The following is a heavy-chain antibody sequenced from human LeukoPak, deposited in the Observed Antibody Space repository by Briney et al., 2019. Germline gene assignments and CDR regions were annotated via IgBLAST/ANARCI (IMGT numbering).Heavy chain of an antibody. J-gene: IGHJ4*02. CDR3: ARDLRRDGYNISDY. Sequence: ASVKVSCKASGYTFTGYYIHWVRQAPGQGLEWMGWINPNSGDTKYAQKFQGRVTMTRDMSTSTVYMELSSLRSEDTAVYYCARDLRRDGYNISDYWGQGTLVTVSS. CDR2: INPNSGDT. D-gene: IGHD5-24*01. CDR1: GYTFTGYY. V-gene: IGHV1-2*02.